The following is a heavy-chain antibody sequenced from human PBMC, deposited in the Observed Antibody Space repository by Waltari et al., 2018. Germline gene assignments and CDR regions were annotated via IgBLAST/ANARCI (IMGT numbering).Heavy chain of an antibody. J-gene: IGHJ3*02. Sequence: EVQLVESGGGLVQPGGSLRLSCAASGFTFSSYSMNSVCQAPGKGLEWVSYIRSSSSYISYADSVKGRFTISRDNAKNSLYMQMSSLRAEDTAVYYCARVAGYSTGDAFDIWGQGTMVIVSS. CDR3: ARVAGYSTGDAFDI. CDR1: GFTFSSYS. V-gene: IGHV3-21*01. D-gene: IGHD6-25*01. CDR2: IRSSSSYI.